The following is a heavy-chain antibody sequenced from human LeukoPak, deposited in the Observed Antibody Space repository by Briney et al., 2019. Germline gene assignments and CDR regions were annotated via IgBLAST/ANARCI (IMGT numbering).Heavy chain of an antibody. D-gene: IGHD1-26*01. V-gene: IGHV4-39*07. Sequence: SETLSLTCTVSGGSVNIVSDYWGWIRQPPGKGLEWVGSIYYSGSTYYNSSLKSRVTISVDTSKNQFSLKLNSVTAADTAVYYCARRGVGATYHWGQGTLVIVSS. CDR1: GGSVNIVSDY. CDR3: ARRGVGATYH. J-gene: IGHJ5*02. CDR2: IYYSGST.